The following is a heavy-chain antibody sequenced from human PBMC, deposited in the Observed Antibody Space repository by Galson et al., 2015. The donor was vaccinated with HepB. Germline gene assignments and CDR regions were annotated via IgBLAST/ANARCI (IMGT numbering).Heavy chain of an antibody. Sequence: SVKVSCKASGYTFTSYYMHWVRQAPGQGLEWMGWINPNSGGTNYAQKFQGRVTMTRDTSISTAYMELSRLRSDDTAVYYCARAPYDFWSGYYRPYSYYYMDDWGKGTTVTVSS. J-gene: IGHJ6*03. V-gene: IGHV1-2*02. D-gene: IGHD3-3*01. CDR2: INPNSGGT. CDR1: GYTFTSYY. CDR3: ARAPYDFWSGYYRPYSYYYMDD.